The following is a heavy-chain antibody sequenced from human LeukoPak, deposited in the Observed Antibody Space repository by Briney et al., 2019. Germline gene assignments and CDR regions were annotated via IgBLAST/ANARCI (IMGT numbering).Heavy chain of an antibody. CDR1: GGSISSYY. Sequence: SETLSLTCTVSGGSISSYYWSWLRQPPGKGLEWIGYIYYSGSTNYNPSLKSRVTISVDTSKNQFSLKLSSVTAADTAVYYCARGPGTIFGVERGFDPWGQGTLVTVSS. CDR3: ARGPGTIFGVERGFDP. CDR2: IYYSGST. V-gene: IGHV4-59*01. J-gene: IGHJ5*02. D-gene: IGHD3-3*01.